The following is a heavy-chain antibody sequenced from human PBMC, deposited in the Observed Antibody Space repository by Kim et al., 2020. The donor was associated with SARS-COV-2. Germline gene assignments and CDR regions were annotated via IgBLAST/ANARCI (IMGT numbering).Heavy chain of an antibody. CDR2: IYPGNSDT. D-gene: IGHD2-15*01. CDR3: ARVGGTHNWFVP. V-gene: IGHV5-51*07. CDR1: GYTFSNYW. Sequence: GESLKISCQGSGYTFSNYWIAWVQQMPGKGLEWMGVIYPGNSDTTYNPSFQGHVTFSADKSISTAYLQWDSLKTSDTAMYYCARVGGTHNWFVPWGQGTL. J-gene: IGHJ5*02.